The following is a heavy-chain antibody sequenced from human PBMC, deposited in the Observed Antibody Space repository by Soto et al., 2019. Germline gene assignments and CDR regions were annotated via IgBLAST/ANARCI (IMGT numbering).Heavy chain of an antibody. CDR2: IIPIFGTA. V-gene: IGHV1-69*06. Sequence: SVKVSCKASGGTFSSYAISWVRQAPGQGLEWMGGIIPIFGTANYAQKFQGRVTITADKSTSTAYMELSSLRSEDTAVYYCAREDSSGYYVGFDYWGQGTLVTVSS. CDR3: AREDSSGYYVGFDY. CDR1: GGTFSSYA. J-gene: IGHJ4*02. D-gene: IGHD3-22*01.